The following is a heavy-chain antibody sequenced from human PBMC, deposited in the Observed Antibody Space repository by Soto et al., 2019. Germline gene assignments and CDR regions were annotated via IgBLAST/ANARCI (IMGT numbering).Heavy chain of an antibody. Sequence: QVQLVQSGAEVKKPGSSVKVSFKASGGTFSSYAISWVRQAPGQGLEWMGGIIPIFGTANYAQKFQGRVTITADESTSTAYMELSSLRSDDTAVYYCAREYSSGEGVWYFDLWGRGTLVTVSS. CDR2: IIPIFGTA. CDR3: AREYSSGEGVWYFDL. CDR1: GGTFSSYA. D-gene: IGHD6-19*01. V-gene: IGHV1-69*12. J-gene: IGHJ2*01.